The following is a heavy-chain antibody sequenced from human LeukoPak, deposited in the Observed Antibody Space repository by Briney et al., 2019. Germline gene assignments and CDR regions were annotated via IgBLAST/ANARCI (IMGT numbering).Heavy chain of an antibody. D-gene: IGHD2-15*01. V-gene: IGHV3-23*01. CDR1: GFTFSSYA. CDR3: AKYFCGGSCYLVGGAFDI. CDR2: ISGSGGST. J-gene: IGHJ3*02. Sequence: GGSLRLSCAASGFTFSSYAMSWVRQAPGKGLEWVSAISGSGGSTYYADSVKGRFTISRDNSKNTLYLQMNSLRAEDTAVYYCAKYFCGGSCYLVGGAFDIWGQGTMVTVSS.